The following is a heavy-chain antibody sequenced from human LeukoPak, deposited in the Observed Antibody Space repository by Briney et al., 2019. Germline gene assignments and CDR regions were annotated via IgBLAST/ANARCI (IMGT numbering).Heavy chain of an antibody. D-gene: IGHD3-10*01. CDR3: AKDLEPYYYGSGTADY. CDR2: ISFDGSNK. Sequence: GGSLRLSCAASGFTFSNYAVHWVRQAPGKGLEWVAVISFDGSNKYYADSVKGRFTISRDNSKNTLYLQMNSLRAEDTAVYYCAKDLEPYYYGSGTADYWGQGTLVTVSS. J-gene: IGHJ4*02. CDR1: GFTFSNYA. V-gene: IGHV3-30*04.